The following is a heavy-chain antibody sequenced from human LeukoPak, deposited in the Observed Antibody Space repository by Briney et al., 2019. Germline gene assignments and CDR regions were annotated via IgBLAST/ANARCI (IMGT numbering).Heavy chain of an antibody. V-gene: IGHV3-48*04. D-gene: IGHD1-1*01. J-gene: IGHJ4*02. CDR3: ATDSPETAAFDY. CDR2: IVGSSSNI. CDR1: GFSFSTYS. Sequence: GGSLRLSCTASGFSFSTYSMSWVRQAPGKGLEWVSYIVGSSSNIYYADSVKGRFTISRDNAKNSLYLQMDSLRAEDTAVYYCATDSPETAAFDYWGQGTLVTVSS.